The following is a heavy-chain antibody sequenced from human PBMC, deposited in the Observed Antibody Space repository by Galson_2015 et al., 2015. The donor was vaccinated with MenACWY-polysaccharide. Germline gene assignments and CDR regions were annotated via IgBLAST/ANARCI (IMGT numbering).Heavy chain of an antibody. V-gene: IGHV3-23*01. CDR2: ISGSGGST. CDR3: AKDYSSGWYWNY. D-gene: IGHD6-19*01. CDR1: GFTFSSYA. J-gene: IGHJ4*02. Sequence: SLRLSCAASGFTFSSYAMGWVRQAPGKGLEWVSAISGSGGSTYYADSVKGRFTISRDNSKNTLCLQMNSLRADDTAVYYCAKDYSSGWYWNYWGQGTLVTVSS.